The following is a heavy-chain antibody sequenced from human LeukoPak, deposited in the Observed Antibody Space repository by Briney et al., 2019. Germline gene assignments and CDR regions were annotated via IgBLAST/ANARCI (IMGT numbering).Heavy chain of an antibody. CDR1: GYTFTDYY. Sequence: ASVKVPCKVSGYTFTDYYMHWVQQAPGKGLEWMGLVDPEDGETIYAEKFQGRVTITADTSTDTAYMELSSLRSEDTAVYYCATDLTMVRGVTNWFDPWGQGTLVTVSS. J-gene: IGHJ5*02. V-gene: IGHV1-69-2*01. D-gene: IGHD3-10*01. CDR2: VDPEDGET. CDR3: ATDLTMVRGVTNWFDP.